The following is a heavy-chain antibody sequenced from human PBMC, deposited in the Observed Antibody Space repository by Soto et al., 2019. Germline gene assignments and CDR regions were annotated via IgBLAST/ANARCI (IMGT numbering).Heavy chain of an antibody. CDR3: ATFIGIRFLESHAYGIDV. CDR1: GYTFTSYY. Sequence: QVQLVQSGAEVKKPGASVKVSCKASGYTFTSYYMHWVRQAPGQGLEWMGIINPSGGSTSYAQKFQGRVTMTRDTSTSTVYMELSSLRSEDPAVYYCATFIGIRFLESHAYGIDVWGQGTTVTVSS. D-gene: IGHD3-3*01. CDR2: INPSGGST. J-gene: IGHJ6*02. V-gene: IGHV1-46*01.